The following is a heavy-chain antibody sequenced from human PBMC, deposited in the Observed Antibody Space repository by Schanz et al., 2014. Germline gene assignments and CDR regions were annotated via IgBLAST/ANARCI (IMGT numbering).Heavy chain of an antibody. D-gene: IGHD3-10*01. V-gene: IGHV3-23*01. J-gene: IGHJ4*02. CDR3: VKEGTVVSGSPRDY. CDR2: VSASGGGP. Sequence: EVQLLESGGGLVQPGGSLRLSCIGSGFTFRSYALGWVRQAPGKGLEWVSLVSASGGGPFYADSVKGRFTISRDNSRNTVYLQMSSLRAEDTAVYYCVKEGTVVSGSPRDYWGQGALVTVSS. CDR1: GFTFRSYA.